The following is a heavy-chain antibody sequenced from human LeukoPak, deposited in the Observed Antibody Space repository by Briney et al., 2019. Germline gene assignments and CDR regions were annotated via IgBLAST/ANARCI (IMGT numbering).Heavy chain of an antibody. CDR3: ARRRCSSTSCFFDY. CDR1: GFTFSSYW. CDR2: IKQDGSEK. Sequence: GGSLRLCCAASGFTFSSYWMSWVRQAPGKGLEWVANIKQDGSEKYYVDSVKGRFTISRDNAKNSLYLQMNSLRAEDTAVYYCARRRCSSTSCFFDYWGQGTLVTVSS. J-gene: IGHJ4*02. D-gene: IGHD2-2*01. V-gene: IGHV3-7*01.